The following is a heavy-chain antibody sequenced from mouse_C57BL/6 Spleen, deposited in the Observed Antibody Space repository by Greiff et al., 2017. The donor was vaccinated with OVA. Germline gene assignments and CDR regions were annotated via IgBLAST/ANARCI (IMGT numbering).Heavy chain of an antibody. CDR3: ARNWDDYDVEAWFAY. J-gene: IGHJ3*01. CDR1: GFSLTSYG. D-gene: IGHD2-4*01. Sequence: VMLVESGPGLVQPSQSLSITCTVSGFSLTSYGVHWVRQSPGKGLEWLGVIWSGGSTDYNAAFISRLSISKDNSKSQVFFKMNSLQADDTAIYYCARNWDDYDVEAWFAYWGQGTLVTVSA. V-gene: IGHV2-2*01. CDR2: IWSGGST.